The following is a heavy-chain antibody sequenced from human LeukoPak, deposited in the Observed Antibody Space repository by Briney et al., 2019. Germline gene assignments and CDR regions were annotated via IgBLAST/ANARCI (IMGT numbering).Heavy chain of an antibody. V-gene: IGHV4-31*03. J-gene: IGHJ6*02. CDR1: GGSISSGGYY. CDR2: IYYSGST. CDR3: ARDRVAAYGMDV. D-gene: IGHD6-13*01. Sequence: SETLSLTCTVSGGSISSGGYYWSWIRQHPGKGLEWIGYIYYSGSTYYNPSPKSRVTISVDTSKNQFSLKLSSVTAADTAVYYCARDRVAAYGMDVWGQGTTVTVSS.